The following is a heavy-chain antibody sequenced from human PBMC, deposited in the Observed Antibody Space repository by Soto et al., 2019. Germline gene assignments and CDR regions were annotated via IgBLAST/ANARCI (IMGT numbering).Heavy chain of an antibody. D-gene: IGHD3-10*01. V-gene: IGHV1-18*01. CDR2: ISAYNGNT. CDR1: GYSFTSYG. Sequence: QVQLVQSGAEVKKPGASVKVSCKASGYSFTSYGISWVRQAPGQGLEWMGWISAYNGNTNYAQKLQGRVTMTTDTSTSTVYMELRSLRSGNKTVYSCAGDNGFGESEVWSQGTTVTDSS. CDR3: AGDNGFGESEV. J-gene: IGHJ6*02.